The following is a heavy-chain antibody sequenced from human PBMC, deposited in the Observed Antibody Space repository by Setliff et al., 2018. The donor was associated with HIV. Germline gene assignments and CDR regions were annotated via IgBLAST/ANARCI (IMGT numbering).Heavy chain of an antibody. CDR2: ISAYNGNT. D-gene: IGHD3-10*01. V-gene: IGHV1-18*01. Sequence: GASVKVSCKASGYIFISYGFSWVRQAPGQGLEWMGWISAYNGNTNYAQKLQGRVTMTTDTSTSTAYMELRNLRSDDTAVYYCARAPKRVYYYGSGTYLHDAFDIWGQGTTVTVSS. J-gene: IGHJ3*02. CDR3: ARAPKRVYYYGSGTYLHDAFDI. CDR1: GYIFISYG.